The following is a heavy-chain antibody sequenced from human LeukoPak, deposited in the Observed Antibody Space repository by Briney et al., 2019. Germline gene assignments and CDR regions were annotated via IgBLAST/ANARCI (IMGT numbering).Heavy chain of an antibody. D-gene: IGHD6-13*01. CDR1: GFTFSSYS. Sequence: GGSLRLSCAASGFTFSSYSMNWVRQAPGKGLEWVSSISSSSSYIYYADSVKGRFTISRDNAKNSLYLQMNSLRAEDTAVYYCAKEQQLVGYFDYWGQGTLVTVSS. CDR2: ISSSSSYI. J-gene: IGHJ4*02. CDR3: AKEQQLVGYFDY. V-gene: IGHV3-21*01.